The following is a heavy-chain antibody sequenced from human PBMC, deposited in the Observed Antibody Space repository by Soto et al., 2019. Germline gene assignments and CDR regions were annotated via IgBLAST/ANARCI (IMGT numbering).Heavy chain of an antibody. CDR2: INPILSMS. CDR1: GDTFTFYS. J-gene: IGHJ4*02. CDR3: ASSYGSGYRAFDY. V-gene: IGHV1-69*02. Sequence: QVQLVQSGAEVKRPGSSVKVSCKASGDTFTFYSINWVRQAPGLGLEWMGRINPILSMSNYAQRFQGRVTMTSYKSTSTAYMELSSLRSEDKAIYYCASSYGSGYRAFDYGGQGALVTVSS. D-gene: IGHD3-10*01.